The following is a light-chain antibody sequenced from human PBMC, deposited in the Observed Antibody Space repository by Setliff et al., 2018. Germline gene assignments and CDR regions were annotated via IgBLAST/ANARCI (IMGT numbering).Light chain of an antibody. CDR1: SSDVGAYNY. V-gene: IGLV2-11*01. CDR3: CSYTGFSYV. Sequence: QSALTQPRSVSGSPGQSVTISRTGTSSDVGAYNYVSWYQQHPGKVPKLMIYDVRKRPSGVPDRFSGSKSGNTASLTISGLQAEDEADYYCCSYTGFSYVFGSGTKVTVL. J-gene: IGLJ1*01. CDR2: DVR.